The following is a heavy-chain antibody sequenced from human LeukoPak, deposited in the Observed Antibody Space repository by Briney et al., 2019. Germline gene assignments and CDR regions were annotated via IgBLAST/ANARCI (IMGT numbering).Heavy chain of an antibody. CDR1: GFTFTSSA. CDR3: AADQYYYDSSGYSYYFDY. Sequence: GTSLKVSCKASGFTFTSSAVQWVRQARGQRLEWIGGIGVCSGNTNYAQKSQERVTITRDMSTSTAYMALSSLRSEDTAVYSCAADQYYYDSSGYSYYFDYWGQGTLVTVSS. J-gene: IGHJ4*02. D-gene: IGHD3-22*01. CDR2: IGVCSGNT. V-gene: IGHV1-58*01.